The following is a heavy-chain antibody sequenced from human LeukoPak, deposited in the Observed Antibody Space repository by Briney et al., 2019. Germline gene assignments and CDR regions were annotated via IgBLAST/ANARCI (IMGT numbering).Heavy chain of an antibody. V-gene: IGHV3-33*01. D-gene: IGHD1-26*01. CDR1: GFTFSSYG. CDR2: IWYDGSNK. CDR3: ARLPGGQGDDAFDI. J-gene: IGHJ3*02. Sequence: GGSLRLSCAASGFTFSSYGMHWVRQAPGKGLEWVAVIWYDGSNKYYADSVKGRFAISRDNSKNTLYLQMNSLRAEDTAVYYCARLPGGQGDDAFDIWGQGTMVTVSS.